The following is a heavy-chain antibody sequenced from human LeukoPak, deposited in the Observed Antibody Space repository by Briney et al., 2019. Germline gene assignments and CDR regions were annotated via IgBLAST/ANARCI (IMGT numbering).Heavy chain of an antibody. CDR1: GGSFSGYY. Sequence: PSETLSLTCAVYGGSFSGYYWSWIRQPPGKGLEWIGEINHSGSTNYNPSLKSRVTISVDTSKNQFSLELSSVTAADTAVYYCARGIKTVTIFGVVIIPQSWFDPWGQGTLVTVSS. D-gene: IGHD3-3*01. J-gene: IGHJ5*02. CDR2: INHSGST. V-gene: IGHV4-34*01. CDR3: ARGIKTVTIFGVVIIPQSWFDP.